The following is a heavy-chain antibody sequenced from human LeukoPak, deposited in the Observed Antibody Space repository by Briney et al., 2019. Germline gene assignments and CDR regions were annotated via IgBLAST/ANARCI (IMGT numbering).Heavy chain of an antibody. Sequence: GGSLRLSCAAYGFTFSSYSMNWVRQAPGKGLEWVSSISSSSSYIYYADSVKGRFTISRDNAKNSLYLQMNSLRAEDTAVYYCARGPYCSSTSCYSDYWGQGTLVTVSS. D-gene: IGHD2-2*01. CDR1: GFTFSSYS. J-gene: IGHJ4*02. V-gene: IGHV3-21*01. CDR3: ARGPYCSSTSCYSDY. CDR2: ISSSSSYI.